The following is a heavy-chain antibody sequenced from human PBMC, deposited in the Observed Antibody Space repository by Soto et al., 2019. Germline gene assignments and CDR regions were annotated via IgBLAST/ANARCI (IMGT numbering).Heavy chain of an antibody. J-gene: IGHJ3*02. D-gene: IGHD4-17*01. CDR1: GFTFSSYA. CDR2: ISYDGSNK. CDR3: ARGLIVYGDPQHAFDI. Sequence: GGSLRLSCAASGFTFSSYAMHWVRQAPGKGLEWVAVISYDGSNKYYADSVKGRFTISRDNSKNTLYLQMNSLRAEDTAVYYCARGLIVYGDPQHAFDIWGQGTMVTVSS. V-gene: IGHV3-30-3*01.